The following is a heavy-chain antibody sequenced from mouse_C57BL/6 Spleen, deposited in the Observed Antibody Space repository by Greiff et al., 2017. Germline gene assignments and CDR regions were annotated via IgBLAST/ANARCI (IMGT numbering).Heavy chain of an antibody. V-gene: IGHV1-26*01. J-gene: IGHJ2*01. Sequence: SGPELVKPGASVKISCKASGYTFTDYYMNWVKQSHGKSLEWIGDINPNNGGTSYNQKFKGKATLTVDKSSSTAYMELRSLTSEDSAVYYCARYDGYYDFDYWGQGTTLTVSS. CDR3: ARYDGYYDFDY. D-gene: IGHD2-3*01. CDR1: GYTFTDYY. CDR2: INPNNGGT.